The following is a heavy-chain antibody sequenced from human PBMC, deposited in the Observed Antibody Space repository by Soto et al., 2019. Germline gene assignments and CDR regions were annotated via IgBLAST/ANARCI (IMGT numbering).Heavy chain of an antibody. V-gene: IGHV3-30*03. D-gene: IGHD5-18*01. J-gene: IGHJ4*02. CDR2: ISYDGSLQ. CDR1: GFAFSSYG. Sequence: QAQLVESGGGVVQPGRSLRLSCAASGFAFSSYGMHWVRQAPGTGLEWVAVISYDGSLQHYEDSVKGRFTISRDNSKNMVLLQISGLRAEDTAVYYCVSDRGYGHASVPYSWGQGTLVSVSS. CDR3: VSDRGYGHASVPYS.